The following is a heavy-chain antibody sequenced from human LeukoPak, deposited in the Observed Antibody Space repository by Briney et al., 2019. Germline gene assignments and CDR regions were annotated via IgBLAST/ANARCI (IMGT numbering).Heavy chain of an antibody. D-gene: IGHD6-13*01. CDR3: ARVGQLDHDAFDI. CDR1: GGSVSNGDFF. CDR2: IYYTGST. Sequence: PSQTLSLTCTVSGGSVSNGDFFWSWIRQPPGKGLDCIGYIYYTGSTYYNPSLKSRVTMSVDTSKNQFSLKLTSVTAADTAVYYCARVGQLDHDAFDIWGQGTVVTVSS. V-gene: IGHV4-30-4*01. J-gene: IGHJ3*02.